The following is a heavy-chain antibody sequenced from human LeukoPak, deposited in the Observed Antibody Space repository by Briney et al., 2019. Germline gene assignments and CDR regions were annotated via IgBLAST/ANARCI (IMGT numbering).Heavy chain of an antibody. CDR2: IYSGGST. CDR1: GFTVSSNY. D-gene: IGHD3-22*01. V-gene: IGHV3-66*01. J-gene: IGHJ4*02. CDR3: ARSYYYDSSGYTD. Sequence: PGRSLRLSCAASGFTVSSNYMSWVRQAPGKGLEWVSVIYSGGSTYYADSVKGRFTISRDNSKNTLYLQMNSLRAEDTAVYYCARSYYYDSSGYTDWGQGTLVTVSS.